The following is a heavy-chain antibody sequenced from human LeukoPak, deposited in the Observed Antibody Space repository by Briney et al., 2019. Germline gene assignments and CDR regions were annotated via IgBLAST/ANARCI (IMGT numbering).Heavy chain of an antibody. J-gene: IGHJ4*02. CDR3: ARGPPYGSRSDYFDY. Sequence: GGSLRLSCAASGFTFSRHWMTWIRQAPGKRLEWVASIKKDVDENYYVDCVKGRFTISRDNAKNSLYLHMNSLRVEDTAVYYCARGPPYGSRSDYFDYWGQGTLVTVSS. V-gene: IGHV3-7*01. CDR2: IKKDVDEN. CDR1: GFTFSRHW. D-gene: IGHD3-10*01.